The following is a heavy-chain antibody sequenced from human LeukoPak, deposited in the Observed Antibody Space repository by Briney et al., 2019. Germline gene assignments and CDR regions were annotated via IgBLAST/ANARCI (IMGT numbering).Heavy chain of an antibody. D-gene: IGHD3-3*01. V-gene: IGHV3-21*04. CDR1: GFTFSSYS. CDR3: AKDYDFWSGYYNH. CDR2: ISTSSSYI. J-gene: IGHJ4*02. Sequence: GGSLRLSCAAYGFTFSSYSMNWVRQAPGKGLEWVSFISTSSSYIYYADSVKGRFTISRDNSKNTLYLQMNSLRAEDTAIYYCAKDYDFWSGYYNHWGQGTLVTVSS.